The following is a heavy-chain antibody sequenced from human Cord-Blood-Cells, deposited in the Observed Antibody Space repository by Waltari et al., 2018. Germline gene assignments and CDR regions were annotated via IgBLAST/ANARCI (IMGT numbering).Heavy chain of an antibody. D-gene: IGHD3-9*01. J-gene: IGHJ6*02. Sequence: QVQLVQSGAEVKKPGASVKVSCKVSGYTLTALSMHWVRQAPGKGLEWMGGFDPEDGETIYAQKFQGRVTMTEDTSTDTAYMELSSLRSEDTAVYYCATGLRYFDWLLYYYYGMDVWGQGTTVTVSS. CDR2: FDPEDGET. V-gene: IGHV1-24*01. CDR1: GYTLTALS. CDR3: ATGLRYFDWLLYYYYGMDV.